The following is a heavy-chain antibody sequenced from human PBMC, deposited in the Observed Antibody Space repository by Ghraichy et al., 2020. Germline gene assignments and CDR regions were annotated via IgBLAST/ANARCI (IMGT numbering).Heavy chain of an antibody. V-gene: IGHV3-7*01. J-gene: IGHJ6*02. CDR1: GFTFSSYW. CDR2: IKQDGSEK. D-gene: IGHD6-13*01. Sequence: GESLNISCAASGFTFSSYWMSWVRQAPGKGLEWVANIKQDGSEKYYVDSVKGRFTISRDNAKNSLYLQMNSLRAEDTAVYYCARDYNMVYSSSWYPHNYNGMDFLGQGTTVSVSS. CDR3: ARDYNMVYSSSWYPHNYNGMDF.